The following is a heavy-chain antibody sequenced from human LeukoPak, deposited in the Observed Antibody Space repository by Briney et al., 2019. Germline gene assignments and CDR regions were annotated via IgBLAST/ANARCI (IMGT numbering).Heavy chain of an antibody. Sequence: SVEVSCKASGGTFSSYTISWVRQAPGQGLEWMGRIIPILGIANYAQKFQGRVTITADKSTSTAYMELSSLRSEDTAVYYCARTYYYDSSGYYSFRYWGQGTLVTVSS. V-gene: IGHV1-69*02. D-gene: IGHD3-22*01. CDR1: GGTFSSYT. CDR2: IIPILGIA. CDR3: ARTYYYDSSGYYSFRY. J-gene: IGHJ4*02.